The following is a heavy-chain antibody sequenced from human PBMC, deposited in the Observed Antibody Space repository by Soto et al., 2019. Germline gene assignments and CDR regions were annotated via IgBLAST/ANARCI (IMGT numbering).Heavy chain of an antibody. CDR3: ATVCVYAFDF. CDR1: GGSISSYY. V-gene: IGHV4-59*01. J-gene: IGHJ4*01. CDR2: IYYTGST. Sequence: QVQLQESGPGLVKPSETLSLTCTVSGGSISSYYWSWIRQPPGKGLEWLGYIYYTGSTNYKPSLMSRVTISVATSTNLFSLKLSSVTPPDTAVYFCATVCVYAFDFWAHATLVTVSS. D-gene: IGHD3-16*01.